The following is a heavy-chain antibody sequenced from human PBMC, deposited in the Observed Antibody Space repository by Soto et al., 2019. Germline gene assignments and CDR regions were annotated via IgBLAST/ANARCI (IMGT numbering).Heavy chain of an antibody. CDR3: ARLMSIFGVVAWFDP. Sequence: QVQLVQSGAEVKKPGASVKVSCKASGYTFTSYGISWVRQAPGQGLEWMGWISAYNGNTNYAQKLQGRVTMTTDTYTSTAYMELRSLRSYDTAVYYCARLMSIFGVVAWFDPWGQGTLVTVSS. J-gene: IGHJ5*02. D-gene: IGHD3-3*01. CDR1: GYTFTSYG. CDR2: ISAYNGNT. V-gene: IGHV1-18*01.